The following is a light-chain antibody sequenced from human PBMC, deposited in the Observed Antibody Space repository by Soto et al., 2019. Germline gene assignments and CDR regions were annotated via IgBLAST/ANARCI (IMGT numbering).Light chain of an antibody. V-gene: IGLV9-49*01. J-gene: IGLJ2*01. CDR1: SGYSNYK. CDR2: VGTGGVVV. CDR3: GADNGSGSSFVYVV. Sequence: QAVVTQPPSASASLGASVTLTCTLSSGYSNYKVDWYQQRPGKGPRFVMRVGTGGVVVSKGDGIPDRFSVLGSGPNRYLTIKNIQEEDESDYHCGADNGSGSSFVYVVFGGGTKLTVL.